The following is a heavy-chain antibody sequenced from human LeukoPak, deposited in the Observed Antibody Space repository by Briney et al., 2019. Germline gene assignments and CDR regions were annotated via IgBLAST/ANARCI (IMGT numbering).Heavy chain of an antibody. J-gene: IGHJ2*01. CDR1: GYTFTSYG. Sequence: GASVKVSCKASGYTFTSYGISWVRQAPGQGLAWMGWISAYNGNTNYTQKLQGRVTMTTDTSTSTAYMELRSLRSDDTAVYYCARDPTRRHGDYGKRYFDLWGRGTLVTVSS. D-gene: IGHD4-17*01. CDR3: ARDPTRRHGDYGKRYFDL. CDR2: ISAYNGNT. V-gene: IGHV1-18*01.